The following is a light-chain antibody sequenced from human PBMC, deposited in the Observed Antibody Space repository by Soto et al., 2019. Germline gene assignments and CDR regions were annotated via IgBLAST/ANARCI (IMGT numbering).Light chain of an antibody. Sequence: EIVLTQSPGTLSLSPGEGATLSCRASQNVNNNYLAWYQQKPGQAPRLLIYGASSRAAGIPDRFSGSGSGTAFTLTIRRLEPEDFAVYYCQQYGSSFTFGPGTKVDIK. CDR2: GAS. V-gene: IGKV3-20*01. CDR3: QQYGSSFT. J-gene: IGKJ3*01. CDR1: QNVNNNY.